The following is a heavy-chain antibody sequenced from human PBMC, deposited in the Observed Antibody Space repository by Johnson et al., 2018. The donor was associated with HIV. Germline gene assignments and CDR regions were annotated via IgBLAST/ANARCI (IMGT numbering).Heavy chain of an antibody. CDR3: AGIAAAGGDAFDI. Sequence: QVQLVESGGGLVKPGGSLRLSCAASGFSFSDYYMSWIRQAPGKGLDWVSYISSSGSTIYYADSVKGRFTISRDNAKNSLYLQMNSLRAGDTAVYYCAGIAAAGGDAFDIWGQGTMVTVSS. CDR2: ISSSGSTI. J-gene: IGHJ3*02. D-gene: IGHD6-13*01. V-gene: IGHV3-11*04. CDR1: GFSFSDYY.